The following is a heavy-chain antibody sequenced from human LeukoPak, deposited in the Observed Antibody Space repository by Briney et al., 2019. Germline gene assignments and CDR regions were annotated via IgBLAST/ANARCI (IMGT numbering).Heavy chain of an antibody. CDR1: GGTFSSYA. D-gene: IGHD6-13*01. J-gene: IGHJ4*02. V-gene: IGHV1-69*05. Sequence: SVKVSCKASGGTFSSYAISWVRQTPGQGLEWMGRIIPIFGTANYAQKFQGRVTITTDESTSTAYMELSSLRSEDTAVYYCAIILRQQLVQSDYWGQGTLVTVSS. CDR3: AIILRQQLVQSDY. CDR2: IIPIFGTA.